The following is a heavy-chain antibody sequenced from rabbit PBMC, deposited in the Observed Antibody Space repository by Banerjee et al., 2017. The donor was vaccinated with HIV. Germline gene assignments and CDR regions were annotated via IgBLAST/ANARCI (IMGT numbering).Heavy chain of an antibody. D-gene: IGHD1-1*01. CDR2: IAGDSSGFT. Sequence: QSLEESGGDLVKPGASLTLTCTASGFSFSNRYWICWVRQAPGKGLEWISCIAGDSSGFTYSATWAKGRFTCSKTSSTTVTLQMTSLTVADTATYFCARNYVNAFDPWGPGTLVTVS. CDR3: ARNYVNAFDP. J-gene: IGHJ2*01. CDR1: GFSFSNRYW. V-gene: IGHV1S40*01.